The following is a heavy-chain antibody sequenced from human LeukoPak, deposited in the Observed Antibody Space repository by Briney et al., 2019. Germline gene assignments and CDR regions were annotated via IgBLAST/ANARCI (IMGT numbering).Heavy chain of an antibody. J-gene: IGHJ4*02. V-gene: IGHV4-59*01. CDR1: GVSISSYY. Sequence: PSETLSLTCTVSGVSISSYYWSWIRQPPGKGLEWLGYISYSGSTNYNPSLKSRVTISVDTSKNHFSLKLSSVTAADTAVYYCARGGGYNSPLGYWGQGTLVTVSS. CDR2: ISYSGST. CDR3: ARGGGYNSPLGY. D-gene: IGHD5-24*01.